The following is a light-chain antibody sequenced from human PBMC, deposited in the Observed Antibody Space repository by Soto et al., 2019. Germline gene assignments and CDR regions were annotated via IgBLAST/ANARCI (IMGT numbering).Light chain of an antibody. CDR1: QAVPNN. Sequence: DIHLTQSPSFLSASVGDRVTITCRPSQAVPNNMAWYQQKPGKPPKLLIYEESTLHSGVPSRFSVRKSGTQFTLAIDSLQPDDFATYYCQQVKTYPRTFGGGTKVEIK. CDR2: EES. J-gene: IGKJ4*01. CDR3: QQVKTYPRT. V-gene: IGKV1-9*01.